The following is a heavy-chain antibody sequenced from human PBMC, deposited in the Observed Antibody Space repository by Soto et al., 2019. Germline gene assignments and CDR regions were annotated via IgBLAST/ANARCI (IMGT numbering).Heavy chain of an antibody. V-gene: IGHV6-1*01. J-gene: IGHJ4*02. CDR1: GDSVSSNSAA. CDR3: ARGPSYSSGWYPY. D-gene: IGHD6-19*01. CDR2: TYYRSKWYN. Sequence: SQTLSLTCAISGDSVSSNSAAWNWIRQSPSRGLEWLGRTYYRSKWYNDYAVSVKSRITINPDTSKNQFSLQLNSVTPEDTTEDYWARGPSYSSGWYPYWGQGTLVTVSS.